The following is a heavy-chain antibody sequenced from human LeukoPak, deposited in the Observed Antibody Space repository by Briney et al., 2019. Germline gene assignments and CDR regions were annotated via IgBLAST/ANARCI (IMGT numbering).Heavy chain of an antibody. CDR3: AKDTTRYSSGWD. V-gene: IGHV3-9*01. D-gene: IGHD6-19*01. J-gene: IGHJ4*02. Sequence: GGSLRLSCAASGFTFDDYAMHWVRQAPGKGLEWVSGISWNSVSIGYADSVKGRFTISRDNAKNSLYLQMNSLRAEDTALYYCAKDTTRYSSGWDWGQGTLVTVSS. CDR1: GFTFDDYA. CDR2: ISWNSVSI.